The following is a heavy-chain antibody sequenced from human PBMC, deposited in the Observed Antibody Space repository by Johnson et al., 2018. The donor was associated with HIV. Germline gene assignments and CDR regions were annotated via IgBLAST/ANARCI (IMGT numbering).Heavy chain of an antibody. CDR2: ISYDGSNK. CDR1: GFTLSSYA. J-gene: IGHJ3*02. D-gene: IGHD2-21*01. V-gene: IGHV3-30-3*01. Sequence: QVQLVESGGGAVHPGRPPRLPRAVSGFTLSSYAMHRVRQAPGKGLYWVAVISYDGSNKYYADSVKGRFTISRDNSKNTLYLQMNSLRAEDSAVYYCARERRAGVKGAFDSWGQETMVTVSS. CDR3: ARERRAGVKGAFDS.